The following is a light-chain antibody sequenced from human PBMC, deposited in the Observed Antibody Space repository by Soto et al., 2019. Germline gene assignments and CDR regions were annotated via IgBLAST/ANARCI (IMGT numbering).Light chain of an antibody. Sequence: DIQLTHSPSFLSASVGDRVTITCLASQGISSYLAWYQQKPGKAPKLLIYAASTLQSGVPSRFSGSGSGTEFTLTTSSLQPEDFATYYCQQLNSYPLTFGGGTKVDIK. CDR1: QGISSY. J-gene: IGKJ4*01. CDR2: AAS. V-gene: IGKV1-9*01. CDR3: QQLNSYPLT.